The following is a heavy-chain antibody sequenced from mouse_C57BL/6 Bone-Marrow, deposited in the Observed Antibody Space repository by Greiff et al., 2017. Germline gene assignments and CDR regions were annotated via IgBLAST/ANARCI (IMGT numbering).Heavy chain of an antibody. V-gene: IGHV14-2*01. Sequence: VQLKQPGAELVKPGASVKLSCTASGFNIKDYYMHWVKQRTEQGLEWIGRIDPEDGETKYAPKFQGKATITTDTSSNTAYLQLSSLTSEDTAVYYRARSITTVVAPHWYFGVWGTGTTVTVSS. CDR1: GFNIKDYY. CDR3: ARSITTVVAPHWYFGV. J-gene: IGHJ1*03. D-gene: IGHD1-1*01. CDR2: IDPEDGET.